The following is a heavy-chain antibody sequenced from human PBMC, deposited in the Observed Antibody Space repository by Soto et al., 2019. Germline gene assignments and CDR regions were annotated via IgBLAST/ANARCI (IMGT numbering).Heavy chain of an antibody. CDR3: AKVRWTNGVPTGGMDV. J-gene: IGHJ6*02. V-gene: IGHV3-23*01. CDR1: GFTFSSYA. D-gene: IGHD2-8*01. Sequence: EVQLLESGGGLVQPGGSLRLSCAASGFTFSSYALIWVRQAPGKGLEWVSDSSASGGSTYYADSVKGRFTISRDNSKHTLYLQMDSLRAEDTAVYYCAKVRWTNGVPTGGMDVWGQGTTVTVSS. CDR2: SSASGGST.